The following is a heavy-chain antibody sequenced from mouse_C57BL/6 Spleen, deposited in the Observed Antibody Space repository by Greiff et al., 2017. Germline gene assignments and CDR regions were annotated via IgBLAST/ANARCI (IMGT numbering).Heavy chain of an antibody. Sequence: EVHLVESGGGLVQPGGSLKLSCAASGFTFSDYYMYWVRQTPEKRLEWVAYISNGGGSTYYPDTVKGRFTISRDNAKNTLYLQMSRLKSEDTAMYYCARYRDDDRYFDVWGTGTTVTVSS. CDR2: ISNGGGST. D-gene: IGHD2-4*01. CDR3: ARYRDDDRYFDV. CDR1: GFTFSDYY. J-gene: IGHJ1*03. V-gene: IGHV5-12*01.